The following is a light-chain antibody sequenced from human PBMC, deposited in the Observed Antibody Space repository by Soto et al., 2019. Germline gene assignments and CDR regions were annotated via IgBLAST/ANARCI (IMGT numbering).Light chain of an antibody. J-gene: IGLJ3*02. CDR3: ATWDTSLSAVV. CDR1: SSNVGNNI. Sequence: QSVLTQPPSVSAAPGQTVTISCSGSSSNVGNNIVSWYQQLPGAVPKLLIYANDKRPSGIPDRFSGSKSGTSATLGITGLQTGDEADYYCATWDTSLSAVVFGGGTKVTVL. V-gene: IGLV1-51*01. CDR2: AND.